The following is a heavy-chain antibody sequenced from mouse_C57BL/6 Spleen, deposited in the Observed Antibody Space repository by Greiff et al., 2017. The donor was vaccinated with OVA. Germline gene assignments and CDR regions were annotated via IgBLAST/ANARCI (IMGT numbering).Heavy chain of an antibody. CDR3: ARWYYYGSSYEGYFDY. CDR1: GYTFTSYW. CDR2: FDPNSGGT. V-gene: IGHV1-72*01. D-gene: IGHD1-1*01. J-gene: IGHJ2*01. Sequence: QVQLQQPGAELVKPGASVKLSCKASGYTFTSYWMHWVKQRPGRGLEWIGRFDPNSGGTKYNEKFKSKATLTVDKPSSTAYMQLSSLTSEDSAVYYCARWYYYGSSYEGYFDYWGQGTTLTVSS.